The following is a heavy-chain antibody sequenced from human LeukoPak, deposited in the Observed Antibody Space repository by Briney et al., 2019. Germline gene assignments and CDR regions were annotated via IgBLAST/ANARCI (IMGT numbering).Heavy chain of an antibody. J-gene: IGHJ6*03. CDR2: ISSSGSYI. Sequence: ETLSLTCTVSGGSISSYYWSWIRQPPGKGLEWVSSISSSGSYIYYADSVKGRFTISRDNAKKSLYLQMNSLRAEDTAVYYCARVGPWVNPDYYYYYMDVWGKGTTVTVSS. CDR1: GGSISSYY. V-gene: IGHV3-21*01. CDR3: ARVGPWVNPDYYYYYMDV. D-gene: IGHD1-14*01.